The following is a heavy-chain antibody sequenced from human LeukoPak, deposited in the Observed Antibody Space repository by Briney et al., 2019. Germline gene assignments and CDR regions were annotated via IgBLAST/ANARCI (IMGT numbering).Heavy chain of an antibody. J-gene: IGHJ4*01. D-gene: IGHD3-10*01. CDR1: GFTFSSYS. CDR2: ISSSSSYI. CDR3: ARDRRLYYYGSGIKTT. Sequence: GGSLRLSRAASGFTFSSYSMNWVRQAPGKGLEWVSSISSSSSYIYYADSVKGRFTISRDNAKNSLYLQMNSLRAEDTAVYYCARDRRLYYYGSGIKTTWGQGTLVTVSS. V-gene: IGHV3-21*01.